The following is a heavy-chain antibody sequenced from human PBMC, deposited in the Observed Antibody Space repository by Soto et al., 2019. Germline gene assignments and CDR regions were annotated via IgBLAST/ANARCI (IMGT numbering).Heavy chain of an antibody. J-gene: IGHJ2*01. CDR1: GGTFSSYA. Sequence: GASVKVSCKASGGTFSSYAISWVRQAPGQGLEWMGGIIPIFGTANYAQKFQGRVTITADESTSTAYMELSSLRSEDTAVYYCAKTTKRPLRDWYFDLWGRGTLVT. CDR2: IIPIFGTA. CDR3: AKTTKRPLRDWYFDL. V-gene: IGHV1-69*13. D-gene: IGHD1-1*01.